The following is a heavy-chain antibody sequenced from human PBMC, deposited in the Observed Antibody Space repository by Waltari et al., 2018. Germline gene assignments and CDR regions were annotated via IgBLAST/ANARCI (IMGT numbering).Heavy chain of an antibody. D-gene: IGHD3-16*02. CDR1: GFTFSSYA. CDR3: AKDLYDYVWGSYRYKRDAFDI. J-gene: IGHJ3*02. V-gene: IGHV3-23*01. CDR2: ISGSGGST. Sequence: EVQLLESGGGLVQPGGSLRLSCAASGFTFSSYAMSCVRPAPGKGLAWVSAISGSGGSTYYADAVKGRFTISRDNSKNTLYLQMNSLRAEDTAVYYCAKDLYDYVWGSYRYKRDAFDIWGQGTMVTVSS.